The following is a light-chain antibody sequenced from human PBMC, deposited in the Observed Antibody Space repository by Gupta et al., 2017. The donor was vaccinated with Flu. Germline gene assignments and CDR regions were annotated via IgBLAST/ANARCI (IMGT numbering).Light chain of an antibody. CDR3: QQHSSCPPFT. CDR2: DTS. Sequence: EIVLTQSPATLSLAPGERSTLSCRASQSVTTYLAWYQQKPRQAPRLLIYDTSNRDTGISARFSGSGFGKDLTLTISSREQEDFAFYYCQQHSSCPPFTFGHGTIVDIK. V-gene: IGKV3-11*01. CDR1: QSVTTY. J-gene: IGKJ3*01.